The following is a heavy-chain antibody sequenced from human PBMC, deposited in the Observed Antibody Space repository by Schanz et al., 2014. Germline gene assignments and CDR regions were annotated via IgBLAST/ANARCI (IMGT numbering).Heavy chain of an antibody. CDR1: GYTFTTYA. CDR2: ISVYNHYK. V-gene: IGHV1-18*01. CDR3: ARDRRFFDRDDLYYFDS. D-gene: IGHD3-3*01. J-gene: IGHJ4*02. Sequence: QVQLVQSGAEVKKPGASVRVSCKASGYTFTTYAMSWVRQAPGQGLEWVGWISVYNHYKEYDQKFQGRVTMTTDTSTSTAYMALTDLRSDDTAVYYCARDRRFFDRDDLYYFDSWGQGTLVTVSS.